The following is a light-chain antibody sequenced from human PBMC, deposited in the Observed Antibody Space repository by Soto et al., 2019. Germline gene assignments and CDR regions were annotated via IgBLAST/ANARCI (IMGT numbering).Light chain of an antibody. CDR1: QSVSSSY. Sequence: EIVLTQSPGTLSLSPGERATLSCRASQSVSSSYLAWYQQKPGQAPRLLIYGASSRATGIPDRFSGSGSGTDFTLTISRLEPEDFAVYYCQRYGRRGTFGPGTKVDIK. V-gene: IGKV3-20*01. CDR2: GAS. J-gene: IGKJ3*01. CDR3: QRYGRRGT.